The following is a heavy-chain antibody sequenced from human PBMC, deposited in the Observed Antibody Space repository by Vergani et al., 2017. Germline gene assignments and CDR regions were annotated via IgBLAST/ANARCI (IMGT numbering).Heavy chain of an antibody. D-gene: IGHD3-9*01. CDR2: IYPDDSNT. Sequence: EVQLVQSGAEVKKPGESLKISCKGSGYSFPTYWIGWVRQMPGKGLEWMGIIYPDDSNTKYSPSFQGQVTISADKSISTAYLQWSSPRASDTAMYYCARHSTGYAYWGQGTLVTVSS. J-gene: IGHJ4*02. CDR3: ARHSTGYAY. CDR1: GYSFPTYW. V-gene: IGHV5-51*01.